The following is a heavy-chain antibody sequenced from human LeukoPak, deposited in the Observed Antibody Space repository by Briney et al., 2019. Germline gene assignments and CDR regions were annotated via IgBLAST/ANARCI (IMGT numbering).Heavy chain of an antibody. CDR2: IYYSGST. CDR3: AARYCSGGSCSFDY. V-gene: IGHV4-59*01. Sequence: SETLSLTCTVSGGSISSYYWSWIRQPPGKGLEWIGYIYYSGSTNYNPSLKSRDTISVDTSKNQFSLKLSSVTAADTAVYYCAARYCSGGSCSFDYWGQGTLVTVSS. J-gene: IGHJ4*02. D-gene: IGHD2-15*01. CDR1: GGSISSYY.